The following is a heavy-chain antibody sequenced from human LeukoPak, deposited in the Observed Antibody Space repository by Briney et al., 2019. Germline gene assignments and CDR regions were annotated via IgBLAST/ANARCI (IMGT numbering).Heavy chain of an antibody. CDR1: GFTFSSYE. Sequence: GGSLRLSCAASGFTFSSYEMNWVRQAPGKGLEWVSYISSSGSTIYYADSVKGRFTISRDNAKNSLYLQMNSLRAEDTAVYYCARAGYSGYDPFFDYWGQGTLVTVSS. V-gene: IGHV3-48*03. CDR2: ISSSGSTI. CDR3: ARAGYSGYDPFFDY. J-gene: IGHJ4*02. D-gene: IGHD5-12*01.